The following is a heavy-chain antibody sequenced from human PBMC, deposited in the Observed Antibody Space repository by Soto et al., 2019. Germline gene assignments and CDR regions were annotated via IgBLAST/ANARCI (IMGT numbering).Heavy chain of an antibody. CDR3: ARGSGWYNPFDY. CDR2: INAGNGNT. D-gene: IGHD6-19*01. Sequence: ASVKVSCKASGYTFTTYAMHWVRQAPGQRLEWMGWINAGNGNTKYSQKFQGRVTITRDTSASTAYMELSSLRSEDTAVYYCARGSGWYNPFDYCGQGTLVTVSS. CDR1: GYTFTTYA. V-gene: IGHV1-3*01. J-gene: IGHJ4*02.